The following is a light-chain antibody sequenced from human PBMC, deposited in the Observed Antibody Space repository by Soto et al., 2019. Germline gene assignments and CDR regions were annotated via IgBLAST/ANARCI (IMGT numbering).Light chain of an antibody. Sequence: QAVVTQPASVSGSPGQSITISCTGTSSDVGGYIYVSWYQQHPGKAPKLMIYDVTDRPSGVSNRFSGSKSGNTASLTISGLQAEDEADYYCCSYTSSGTLVFGTGTKLTVL. CDR3: CSYTSSGTLV. CDR2: DVT. V-gene: IGLV2-14*01. CDR1: SSDVGGYIY. J-gene: IGLJ1*01.